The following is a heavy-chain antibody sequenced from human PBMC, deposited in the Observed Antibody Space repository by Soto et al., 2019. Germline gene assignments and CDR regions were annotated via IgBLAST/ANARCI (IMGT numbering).Heavy chain of an antibody. Sequence: EVRLLESGGDLVQWGGSLRLSCAASGFIYTNYGMSWVRQAPGKGLEWVSSISATGVTTYYADSVKGRVTISRDDSTNTLYLEMNSLRVDATAVYYCAKVGIGWSDVFDAWGQGTMVTVSS. J-gene: IGHJ3*01. D-gene: IGHD6-19*01. CDR3: AKVGIGWSDVFDA. CDR2: ISATGVTT. CDR1: GFIYTNYG. V-gene: IGHV3-23*01.